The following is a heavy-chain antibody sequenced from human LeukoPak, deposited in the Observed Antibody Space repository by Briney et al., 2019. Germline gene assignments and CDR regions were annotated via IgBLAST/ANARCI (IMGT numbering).Heavy chain of an antibody. J-gene: IGHJ4*02. D-gene: IGHD3-22*01. CDR3: AREALDSRGYYPFDY. V-gene: IGHV4-59*01. CDR1: GFSTSTYY. Sequence: SETLSLTCTVSGFSTSTYYWSWIRQPPGKGLEWIGYIFHSGSTNYNPSLKSRVTISVDTSTNLFSLKLSSVTAADTAVYYCAREALDSRGYYPFDYWGRGTLVTVSS. CDR2: IFHSGST.